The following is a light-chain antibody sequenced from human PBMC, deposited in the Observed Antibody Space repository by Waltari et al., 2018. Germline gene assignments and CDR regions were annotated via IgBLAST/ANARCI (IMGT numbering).Light chain of an antibody. CDR2: AAS. CDR1: QTITTY. Sequence: IQLTQSPSSLSASVRDRVTITCRASQTITTYLHWYQQKPGKTPNLLIYAASNLQSGVPSRFSGSGSGSDFTLTISSLQPEDFATYFCQQSYDTPYTFSQGTKLEI. J-gene: IGKJ2*01. V-gene: IGKV1-39*01. CDR3: QQSYDTPYT.